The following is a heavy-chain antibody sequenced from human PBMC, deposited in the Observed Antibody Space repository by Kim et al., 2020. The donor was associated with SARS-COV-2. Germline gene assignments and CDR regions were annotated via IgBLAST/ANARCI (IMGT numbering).Heavy chain of an antibody. V-gene: IGHV1-3*01. J-gene: IGHJ6*02. Sequence: ASVKVSCKASGYTFTSYAMHWVRQAPGQRLEWMGWINAGNGNTKYSQKFQGRVTITRDTSASTAYMELSSLRSEDTAVYYCAGVRGLLWFGELLYEDYYGMDVWGQGTTVTVSS. CDR1: GYTFTSYA. CDR3: AGVRGLLWFGELLYEDYYGMDV. CDR2: INAGNGNT. D-gene: IGHD3-10*01.